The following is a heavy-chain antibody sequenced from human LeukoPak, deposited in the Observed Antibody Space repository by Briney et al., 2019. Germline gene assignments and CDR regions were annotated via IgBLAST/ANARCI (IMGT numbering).Heavy chain of an antibody. J-gene: IGHJ4*02. V-gene: IGHV3-74*01. Sequence: GGSLRLSCAASGFTFSTYWMQWVRQAPGKGRVWVSRINSDGSNTRNADSVKGRFTISRDNAKNTLYLQMNSLRAEDTAVYYCARERRLYCSSTSCYEDFDYWGQGTLVTVSS. CDR1: GFTFSTYW. CDR3: ARERRLYCSSTSCYEDFDY. CDR2: INSDGSNT. D-gene: IGHD2-2*01.